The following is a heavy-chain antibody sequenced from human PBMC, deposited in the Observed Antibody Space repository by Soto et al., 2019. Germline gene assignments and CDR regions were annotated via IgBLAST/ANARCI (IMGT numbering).Heavy chain of an antibody. J-gene: IGHJ5*01. CDR3: ARHDDGDYGWFDS. V-gene: IGHV4-39*01. Sequence: QLQLQESGPGLVKPSETLSLTCTVSGGSISSSSYYWGWIRQPPGKGLEWIGSIYYSGITYYNPSLMSRVTISVDTSKNQFSLRLSSVTAADTAVYYFARHDDGDYGWFDSWGQVTLFTVSS. CDR1: GGSISSSSYY. CDR2: IYYSGIT. D-gene: IGHD4-17*01.